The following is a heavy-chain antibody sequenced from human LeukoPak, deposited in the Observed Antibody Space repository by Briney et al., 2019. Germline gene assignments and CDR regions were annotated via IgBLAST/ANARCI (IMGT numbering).Heavy chain of an antibody. Sequence: GGSLRLSCAASGFTFSNAWMSWVRQAPGKGLEWVGRIKSETDGGTTAYAAPVKGRFTISRDDSENTLYLQMDSLKTEDTALYYCTTNRPHCSGGSCSDYWGQGTLVTVSS. CDR1: GFTFSNAW. CDR3: TTNRPHCSGGSCSDY. V-gene: IGHV3-15*05. D-gene: IGHD2-15*01. CDR2: IKSETDGGTT. J-gene: IGHJ4*02.